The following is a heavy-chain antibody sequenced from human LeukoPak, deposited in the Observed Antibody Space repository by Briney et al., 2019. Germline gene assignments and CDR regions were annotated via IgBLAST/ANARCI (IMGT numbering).Heavy chain of an antibody. CDR3: ARDPGSSWFYYYYYGMDV. D-gene: IGHD6-13*01. Sequence: PVASVKVSCKASGYTFTSYGISWVRQAPGQGLEWMGWISAYNGSTNYAQKLQGRVTMTTDTSTSTAYMELRSLRSDDTAVYYCARDPGSSWFYYYYYGMDVWGQGTTVTVSS. CDR2: ISAYNGST. CDR1: GYTFTSYG. V-gene: IGHV1-18*01. J-gene: IGHJ6*02.